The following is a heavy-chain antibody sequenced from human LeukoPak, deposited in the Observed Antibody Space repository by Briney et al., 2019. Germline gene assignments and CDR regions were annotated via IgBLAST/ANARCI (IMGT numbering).Heavy chain of an antibody. CDR1: GYSFTSNW. CDR3: ARKGGGYCNNTSWQGKTGFGY. D-gene: IGHD2-2*01. Sequence: GESLKISCKGSGYSFTSNWIGWVRQMPGKGLEWMGIIYPGDSDTRYSPSLQGQVTISADKSISTAYLQWSSLKASDTAMYYCARKGGGYCNNTSWQGKTGFGYLGQGTLVTVSS. V-gene: IGHV5-51*01. CDR2: IYPGDSDT. J-gene: IGHJ4*02.